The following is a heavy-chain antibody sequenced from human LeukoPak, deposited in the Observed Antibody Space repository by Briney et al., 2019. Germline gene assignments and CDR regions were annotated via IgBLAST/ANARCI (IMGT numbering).Heavy chain of an antibody. CDR3: ARRRTATYNFDY. CDR1: GGSISSYY. V-gene: IGHV4-4*07. Sequence: SETLSLTCTVSGGSISSYYWSWVRQPAGKGLEWIGRIYTSGSTNYNPSLKSRVTISVDTSKNQFSLNLSSVTAADTAVYYCARRRTATYNFDYWGQGTLVTVSS. J-gene: IGHJ4*02. CDR2: IYTSGST.